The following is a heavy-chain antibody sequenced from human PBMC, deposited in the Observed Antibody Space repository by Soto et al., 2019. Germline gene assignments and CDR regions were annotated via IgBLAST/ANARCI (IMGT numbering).Heavy chain of an antibody. J-gene: IGHJ4*02. D-gene: IGHD4-17*01. Sequence: QVQLVQSGAEVQKPGSSVKVSCKASGGTFSSYTISWVRQAPGQGLEWMGRIIPILGIANYAQKFQGRVTITADKSTSTAYMELSSLRSEDTAVYYCATTTVTTFSNTGCDYWGQGTLVTVSS. CDR2: IIPILGIA. CDR3: ATTTVTTFSNTGCDY. CDR1: GGTFSSYT. V-gene: IGHV1-69*02.